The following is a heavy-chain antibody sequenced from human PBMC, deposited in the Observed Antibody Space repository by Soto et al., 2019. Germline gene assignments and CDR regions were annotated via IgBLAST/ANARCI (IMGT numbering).Heavy chain of an antibody. V-gene: IGHV4-39*01. J-gene: IGHJ6*02. CDR3: ARPGYDFWSGDSVPGYYYGMDG. CDR1: GGSISSSSYY. Sequence: PSETLSLTCTVSGGSISSSSYYWGWIRQPPGKGLEWIGSIYYSGSTYYNPSLKSRVTISVDTSKNQFSLKLSSVTAADTAVYYCARPGYDFWSGDSVPGYYYGMDGWGQGTTVTVPS. CDR2: IYYSGST. D-gene: IGHD3-3*01.